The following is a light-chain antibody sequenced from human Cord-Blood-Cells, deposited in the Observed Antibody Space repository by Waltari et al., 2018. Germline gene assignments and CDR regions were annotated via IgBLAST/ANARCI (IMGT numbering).Light chain of an antibody. CDR1: SSAVGGYNY. V-gene: IGLV2-14*03. J-gene: IGLJ1*01. CDR3: SSYTSSSALV. Sequence: SALTQPASVPGSPGQSITIPCTATSSAVGGYNYVSWYQQHSGKAPKLMIYDVSKRPAGVSTRFSGYKAGNTASLTISGLQAEDEADYYCSSYTSSSALVFGTGTKVTVL. CDR2: DVS.